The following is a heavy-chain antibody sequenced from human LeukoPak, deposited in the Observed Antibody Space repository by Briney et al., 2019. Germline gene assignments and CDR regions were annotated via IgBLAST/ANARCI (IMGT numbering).Heavy chain of an antibody. V-gene: IGHV3-74*01. CDR2: INSDGSTT. D-gene: IGHD5-12*01. CDR3: TAAPMSGYTYTLGY. J-gene: IGHJ4*02. Sequence: GGSLRLSCAASGFTFSSYWMYWVRQDPGKGLVWVSRINSDGSTTNYADSVKGRFTISRDNAKNTLYLQMNSLRAEDTAVYYCTAAPMSGYTYTLGYWGQGTLVTVSS. CDR1: GFTFSSYW.